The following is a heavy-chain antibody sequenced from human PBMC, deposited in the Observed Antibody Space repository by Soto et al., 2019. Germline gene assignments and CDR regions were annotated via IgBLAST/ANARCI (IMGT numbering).Heavy chain of an antibody. CDR3: ARRSGYAWWYFDY. Sequence: ASVKVSCKASGYTFTGYYMHWVRQAHGQGLEWMGWINPNSGGTNYAQKFQRRVTMTRDTSISTAYMELSRLRSDDTAVYYCARRSGYAWWYFDYWGQGTLVTVSS. J-gene: IGHJ4*02. V-gene: IGHV1-2*02. CDR1: GYTFTGYY. D-gene: IGHD5-12*01. CDR2: INPNSGGT.